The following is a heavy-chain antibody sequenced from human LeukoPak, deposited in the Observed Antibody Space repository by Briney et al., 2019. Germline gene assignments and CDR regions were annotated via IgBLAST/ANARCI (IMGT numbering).Heavy chain of an antibody. CDR3: ARDATELYSPPDI. Sequence: WASVKVSCKASGYTFTSYAMHWVRQAPGQRLEWMGWINAGNGNTKYSQKFQGRVTITRDTSASTAYIELSSLRSEDTAVYYCARDATELYSPPDIWGQGTMVTVSS. D-gene: IGHD1-26*01. J-gene: IGHJ3*02. CDR1: GYTFTSYA. V-gene: IGHV1-3*01. CDR2: INAGNGNT.